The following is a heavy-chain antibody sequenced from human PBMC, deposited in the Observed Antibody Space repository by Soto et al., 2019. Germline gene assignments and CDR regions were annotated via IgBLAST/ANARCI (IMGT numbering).Heavy chain of an antibody. V-gene: IGHV4-31*03. D-gene: IGHD3-10*01. CDR1: GGSISSGGYY. J-gene: IGHJ6*03. CDR2: IYYSGST. CDR3: ARDRDYYMDV. Sequence: SETLSLTCTVSGGSISSGGYYWSWIRQHPGKGLEWIGYIYYSGSTYYNPSLKSRVTISVDTSKNQFSLKLSSVTAADTAVYYCARDRDYYMDVWGKGTTVPVSS.